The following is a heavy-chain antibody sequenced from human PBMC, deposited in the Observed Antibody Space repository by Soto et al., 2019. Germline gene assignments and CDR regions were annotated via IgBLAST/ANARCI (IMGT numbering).Heavy chain of an antibody. CDR3: ARGTGTTFGFDY. V-gene: IGHV1-69*13. D-gene: IGHD1-1*01. CDR1: GGTFSSYA. CDR2: ITPIFGTA. Sequence: SVKVSCKASGGTFSSYAISWVRQAPGQGLEWMGGITPIFGTANYAQKFQGRVTITADESTSTAYMELSSLRSEDTAVYYCARGTGTTFGFDYWGQGTLVTVSS. J-gene: IGHJ4*02.